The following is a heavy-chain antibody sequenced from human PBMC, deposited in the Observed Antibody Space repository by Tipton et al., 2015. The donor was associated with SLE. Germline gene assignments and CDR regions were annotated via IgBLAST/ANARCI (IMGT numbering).Heavy chain of an antibody. D-gene: IGHD6-19*01. CDR1: GYSISSGYY. V-gene: IGHV4-61*09. J-gene: IGHJ4*02. CDR2: IYTSGST. Sequence: TLSLTCAVSGYSISSGYYWGWIRRPAGKGLEWIGHIYTSGSTNYNPPLKSRVTISVDTSKNQFSLKLSSVTAADTAVYYCAREGSGWYRGYYFDYWGQGTLVTVSS. CDR3: AREGSGWYRGYYFDY.